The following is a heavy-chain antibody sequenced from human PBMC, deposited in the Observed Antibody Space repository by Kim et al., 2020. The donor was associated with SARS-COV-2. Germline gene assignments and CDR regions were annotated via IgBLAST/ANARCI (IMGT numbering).Heavy chain of an antibody. Sequence: SQYDAESLKSRFTISRDNSKNTLYLQMNSLRAEDTAVYYCAKVALYYFDYWGQGTLVTVSS. D-gene: IGHD5-12*01. CDR3: AKVALYYFDY. V-gene: IGHV3-23*03. CDR2: SQ. J-gene: IGHJ4*02.